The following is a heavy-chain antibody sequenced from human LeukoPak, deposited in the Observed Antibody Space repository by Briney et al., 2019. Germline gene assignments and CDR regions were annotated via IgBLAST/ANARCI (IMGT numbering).Heavy chain of an antibody. CDR3: ARDHSGGSGGNWFDP. CDR1: GGSISSGGYY. V-gene: IGHV4-31*03. J-gene: IGHJ5*02. CDR2: IYYSGST. D-gene: IGHD3-10*01. Sequence: SETLSLTCTVSGGSISSGGYYWGWIRQHPGKGLEWIGYIYYSGSTYYNPSLKSRVTISVDTSKNQFSLKLSSVTAADTAVYYCARDHSGGSGGNWFDPWGQGTLVTVSS.